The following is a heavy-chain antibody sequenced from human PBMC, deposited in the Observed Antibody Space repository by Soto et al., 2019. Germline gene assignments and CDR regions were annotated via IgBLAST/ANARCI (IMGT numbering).Heavy chain of an antibody. D-gene: IGHD3-16*01. CDR1: GFTFNNYW. CDR2: IKQDGSEK. Sequence: EVQLVESGGGLVQPGGSPRLSCAASGFTFNNYWMAWVRQAPGKGPEWVANIKQDGSEKYYVDSVKGRSTISRDNAKNSLYLQINSLRAEDTAVYYCVRWSSAFGVWGKGTTVTVSS. J-gene: IGHJ6*04. V-gene: IGHV3-7*01. CDR3: VRWSSAFGV.